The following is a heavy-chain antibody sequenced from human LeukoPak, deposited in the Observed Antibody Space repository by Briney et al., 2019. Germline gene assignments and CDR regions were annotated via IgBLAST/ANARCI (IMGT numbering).Heavy chain of an antibody. D-gene: IGHD1-26*01. J-gene: IGHJ3*01. V-gene: IGHV1-2*02. Sequence: GASVKVSCKASGYTLTAYYIHWMRQAPGQGLEWMGWISPNSGDTDYAQKFQGRVTMNRDTPISTVYMALSSLRSDDTAMYYCARIISYGGSDGFDLWGQGTMVTVSS. CDR3: ARIISYGGSDGFDL. CDR1: GYTLTAYY. CDR2: ISPNSGDT.